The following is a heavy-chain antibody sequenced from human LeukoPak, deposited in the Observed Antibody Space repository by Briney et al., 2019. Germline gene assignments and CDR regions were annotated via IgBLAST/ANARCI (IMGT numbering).Heavy chain of an antibody. J-gene: IGHJ4*02. CDR2: FDPEDGET. CDR1: GYTLTELS. D-gene: IGHD3-16*01. CDR3: ATDSAVMGPHTTERGPFDY. V-gene: IGHV1-24*01. Sequence: ASVKVSCKVSGYTLTELSMHWVRQAPGKGLEWMGGFDPEDGETIYAQKFQGRVTMTEDTSTDTAYMELSSLRSEDTAVYYCATDSAVMGPHTTERGPFDYWGQGTLVTVSS.